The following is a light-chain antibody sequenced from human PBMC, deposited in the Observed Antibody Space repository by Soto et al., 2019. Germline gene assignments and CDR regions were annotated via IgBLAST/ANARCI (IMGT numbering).Light chain of an antibody. CDR1: ASNIGAGYD. CDR2: GNS. J-gene: IGLJ3*02. Sequence: QSVLTQPLSVSGAPGQRVTISCIGSASNIGAGYDVHWYQQLPGTAPKLLIFGNSNRPSGVPDRFSGSKSGTSASLAITGLQADDEADYYCQSYDSGWVFGGGTKLTVL. V-gene: IGLV1-40*01. CDR3: QSYDSGWV.